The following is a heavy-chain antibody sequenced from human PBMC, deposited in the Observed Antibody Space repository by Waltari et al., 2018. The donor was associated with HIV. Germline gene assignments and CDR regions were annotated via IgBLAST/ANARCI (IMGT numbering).Heavy chain of an antibody. V-gene: IGHV3-33*01. CDR3: ARDYNYAPDY. CDR1: GFTFTNFA. J-gene: IGHJ4*02. CDR2: IYYDGSKK. Sequence: QVQLVESGGGVVQPGRSLTLSGAASGFTFTNFAMNWVRQAPGKGLEWVGNIYYDGSKKFYGDSVRGRFTISRDNSKQILYLQMNSLRVEDTALYYCARDYNYAPDYWGQGTLVVVSS. D-gene: IGHD5-18*01.